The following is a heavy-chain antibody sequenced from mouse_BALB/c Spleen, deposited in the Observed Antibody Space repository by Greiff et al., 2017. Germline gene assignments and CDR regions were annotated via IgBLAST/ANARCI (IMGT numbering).Heavy chain of an antibody. D-gene: IGHD1-1*01. V-gene: IGHV1-67*01. J-gene: IGHJ4*01. CDR3: ARVEFITTVVAPYYAMDY. CDR2: ISTYSGNT. CDR1: GYTFTDYA. Sequence: QVHVKQSGPELVRPGVSVKISCKGSGYTFTDYAMHWVKQSHAKSLEWIGVISTYSGNTNYNQKFKGKATMTVDKSSSTAYMELARLTSEDSAIYYCARVEFITTVVAPYYAMDYWGQGTSVTVSS.